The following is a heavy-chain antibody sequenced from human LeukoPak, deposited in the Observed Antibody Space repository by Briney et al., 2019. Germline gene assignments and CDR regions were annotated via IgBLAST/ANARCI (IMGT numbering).Heavy chain of an antibody. V-gene: IGHV3-30*18. J-gene: IGHJ5*02. CDR3: AKVKVAGKMYNWFDP. Sequence: GGSLRLSCAASGFTFSSYGMHWVRQAPGKGLEWVAVISYDGSNKYYADSVKGRFTLSRDNSKNTLYLQMNSLRVEDTAVYYCAKVKVAGKMYNWFDPWGQGTLVTVSS. D-gene: IGHD6-19*01. CDR2: ISYDGSNK. CDR1: GFTFSSYG.